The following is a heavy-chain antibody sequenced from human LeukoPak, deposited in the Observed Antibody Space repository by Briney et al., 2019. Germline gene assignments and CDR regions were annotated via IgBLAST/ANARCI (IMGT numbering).Heavy chain of an antibody. D-gene: IGHD3-10*01. CDR2: ISSSSSYI. CDR1: GFTFSSYS. V-gene: IGHV3-21*01. CDR3: ATGSGSRAFDI. Sequence: GGSLRLSCAASGFTFSSYSMNWVRQAPGKGLEWVSSISSSSSYIYYADSVKGRFTISRDNAKNSLYLQMNSLRAEDTAVYYCATGSGSRAFDIWGQGTMVTVSS. J-gene: IGHJ3*02.